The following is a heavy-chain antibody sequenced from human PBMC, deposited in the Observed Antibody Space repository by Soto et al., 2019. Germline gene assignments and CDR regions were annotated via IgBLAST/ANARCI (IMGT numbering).Heavy chain of an antibody. CDR2: INPNSGGT. CDR3: ARGPNDDAHSDWFDP. V-gene: IGHV1-2*02. CDR1: GYSFTKYH. D-gene: IGHD1-1*01. Sequence: ASVKVSCKASGYSFTKYHMHWVRQAPGQGFEWLGWINPNSGGTNYAQKFQGTVTMTRDMSISTVYMELSSLRLDDTAVYYCARGPNDDAHSDWFDPWGQGTLVTVSS. J-gene: IGHJ5*02.